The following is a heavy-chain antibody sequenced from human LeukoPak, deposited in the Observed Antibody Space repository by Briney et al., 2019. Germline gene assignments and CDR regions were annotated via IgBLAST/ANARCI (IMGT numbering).Heavy chain of an antibody. V-gene: IGHV3-23*01. Sequence: PGGSLRLSCAASVFPFSNYAMSWVRQAPGKGLDCVSTISGSGGSTYYADSVKGRFTISRDNSKNTLYLQMNRLRAEDTAVYYCAKVPLIAAPKHFDYWGQGTLVTVSS. J-gene: IGHJ4*02. D-gene: IGHD6-13*01. CDR3: AKVPLIAAPKHFDY. CDR2: ISGSGGST. CDR1: VFPFSNYA.